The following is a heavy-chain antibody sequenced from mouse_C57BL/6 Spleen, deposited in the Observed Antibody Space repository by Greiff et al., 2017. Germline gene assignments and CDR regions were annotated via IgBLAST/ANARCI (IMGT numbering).Heavy chain of an antibody. CDR2: IRRKSSNYAT. CDR3: VRANYYAMDY. CDR1: GFTFNTYA. Sequence: EVMLVESGGGLVQPQGSLKLSCAPSGFTFNTYAMPWVRQAPGKGLEWAARIRRKSSNYATYYADSVKDRLTISRDDSQSMLYLQMNNLKTEETAMYYCVRANYYAMDYWGQGTSVTVSS. D-gene: IGHD4-1*01. J-gene: IGHJ4*01. V-gene: IGHV10-3*01.